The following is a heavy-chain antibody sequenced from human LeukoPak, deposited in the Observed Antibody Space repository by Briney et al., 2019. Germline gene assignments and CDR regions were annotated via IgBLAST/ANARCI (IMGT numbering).Heavy chain of an antibody. CDR1: GGSISSSSYY. D-gene: IGHD3-10*01. J-gene: IGHJ6*03. Sequence: SEALSLTCTVSGGSISSSSYYWGWIRQPPGKGLEWIGSIYYSGSTYYNPSLKSRVTISVDTSKNQFSLKPSSVTAADTAVYYCARRVRVDPYYYYMDVWGKGTTVTVSS. CDR2: IYYSGST. CDR3: ARRVRVDPYYYYMDV. V-gene: IGHV4-39*01.